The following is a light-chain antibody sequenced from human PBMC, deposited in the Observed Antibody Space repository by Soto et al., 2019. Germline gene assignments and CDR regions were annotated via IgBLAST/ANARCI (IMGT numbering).Light chain of an antibody. CDR1: SSDVGSYNR. CDR2: EVS. CDR3: SSYTTSSTYV. V-gene: IGLV2-18*02. Sequence: QSALTQPPSVSGSPGQSVTISCTGTSSDVGSYNRVSWYQQPPGTAPKLMIYEVSNRPSGVPDRFSGSKSGNTASLTISGLQAEDEAGYYCSSYTTSSTYVFGTGTKLTVL. J-gene: IGLJ1*01.